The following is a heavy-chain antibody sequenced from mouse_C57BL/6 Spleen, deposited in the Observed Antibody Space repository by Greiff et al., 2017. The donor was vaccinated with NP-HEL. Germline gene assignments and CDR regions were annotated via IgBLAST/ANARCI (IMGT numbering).Heavy chain of an antibody. CDR1: GFTFSDYY. Sequence: EVKVVESEGGLVQPGSSMKLSCTASGFTFSDYYMAWVRQVPEKGLEWVANINYDGSSTYYLDSLKSRFIISRDNAKNILYLQMSSLKSEDTATYYCARFTGSYYAMDYWGQGTSVTVSS. D-gene: IGHD4-1*01. CDR2: INYDGSST. CDR3: ARFTGSYYAMDY. J-gene: IGHJ4*01. V-gene: IGHV5-16*01.